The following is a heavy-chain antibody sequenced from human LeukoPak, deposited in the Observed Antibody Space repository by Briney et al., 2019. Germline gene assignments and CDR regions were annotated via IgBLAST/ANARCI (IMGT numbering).Heavy chain of an antibody. CDR3: AKDWSGGSYFAFDY. D-gene: IGHD2-15*01. Sequence: GGSLRLSCAASGFTFSTYGMHWVRQAPGKGLEWVAVIWYDGSNKNYADSVRGRFTISRDNSKSTLYLQVNSLRVEDTAVYYCAKDWSGGSYFAFDYWGRGALVTVSS. CDR1: GFTFSTYG. J-gene: IGHJ4*02. CDR2: IWYDGSNK. V-gene: IGHV3-33*06.